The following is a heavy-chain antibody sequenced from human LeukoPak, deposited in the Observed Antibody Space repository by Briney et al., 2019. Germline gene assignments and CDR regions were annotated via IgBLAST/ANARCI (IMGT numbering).Heavy chain of an antibody. V-gene: IGHV4-61*02. J-gene: IGHJ4*02. D-gene: IGHD1-1*01. CDR3: ARANWALSFDY. CDR1: GGSIGSGSYY. Sequence: SETLSLTCTVSGGSIGSGSYYWSWIRQPAGKGLEWIGRIYTSGSTNYNPSLKSRVTISVDTSKNQFSLKLSSVTAADTAVYYCARANWALSFDYWGQGTLVTVSS. CDR2: IYTSGST.